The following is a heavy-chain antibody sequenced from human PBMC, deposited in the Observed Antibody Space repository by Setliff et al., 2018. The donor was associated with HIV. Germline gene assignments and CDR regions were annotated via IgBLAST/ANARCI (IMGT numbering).Heavy chain of an antibody. V-gene: IGHV4-61*09. CDR2: IHTTGST. Sequence: SETLSLTCSVSGDSISSGSYYWSWIRLPAGKGLEWIGQIHTTGSTNYNPSLKSRVTISMDTSKNQFSLNLNPVTATDTAVYYCAKRTFGSGRLDPWGQGTLVTV. CDR3: AKRTFGSGRLDP. J-gene: IGHJ5*02. D-gene: IGHD3-16*01. CDR1: GDSISSGSYY.